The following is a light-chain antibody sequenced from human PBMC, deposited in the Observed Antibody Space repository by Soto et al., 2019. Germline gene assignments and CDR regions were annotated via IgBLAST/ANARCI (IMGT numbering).Light chain of an antibody. V-gene: IGLV2-11*01. J-gene: IGLJ1*01. CDR1: SSDVGGYNY. Sequence: QSALTQPGSVSGSPGQSVTISCTGTSSDVGGYNYVSWYQQHPGTAPKLIIFGVSKRPSGVPDRFSGSKSGNTASLSISGLQAEDEADYYCSSYAGTYSYVLGTGNKVTVL. CDR2: GVS. CDR3: SSYAGTYSYV.